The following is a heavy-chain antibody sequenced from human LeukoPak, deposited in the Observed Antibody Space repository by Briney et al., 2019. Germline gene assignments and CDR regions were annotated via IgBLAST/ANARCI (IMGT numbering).Heavy chain of an antibody. CDR1: GFSFSAYV. J-gene: IGHJ5*02. V-gene: IGHV3-30*04. CDR3: AREDDSSGQAGALGFDP. Sequence: PGRSLRLSCATSGFSFSAYVMHWVRQAPGEGLEWVAVLGKDGTSTSYGGSVKGRFTISRDNSRSTLYLQMDNLRPEDTAVYYCAREDDSSGQAGALGFDPWGQGTLVTVSA. D-gene: IGHD3-22*01. CDR2: LGKDGTST.